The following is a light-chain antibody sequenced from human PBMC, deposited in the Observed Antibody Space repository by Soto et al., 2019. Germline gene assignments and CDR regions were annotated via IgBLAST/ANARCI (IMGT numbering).Light chain of an antibody. Sequence: DIQMTQSPCTLSASVGDIVTITCRASQSISTWLAWYQQKPGKAPKLLIYKASTLKSGVPSRFSGSGSGTAFTLTISSLQPDDFATYYCQHYNSYSEEFGQGTKVDIK. CDR1: QSISTW. CDR3: QHYNSYSEE. V-gene: IGKV1-5*03. J-gene: IGKJ1*01. CDR2: KAS.